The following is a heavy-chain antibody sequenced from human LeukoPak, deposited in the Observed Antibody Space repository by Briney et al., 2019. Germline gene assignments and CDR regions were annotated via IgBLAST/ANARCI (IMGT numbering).Heavy chain of an antibody. D-gene: IGHD3-10*01. V-gene: IGHV3-53*01. CDR3: ARAKPKNMVRGLIMRRESRYYFDY. J-gene: IGHJ4*02. CDR2: IYSGGST. Sequence: GGSLRLSCAASGFTVSSNYMSWVRQAPGKGLEWVSVIYSGGSTYYADSVKGRFTISRDNSKSTLYIQINSLRAEDTAVYYCARAKPKNMVRGLIMRRESRYYFDYWGQGTLVTVSS. CDR1: GFTVSSNY.